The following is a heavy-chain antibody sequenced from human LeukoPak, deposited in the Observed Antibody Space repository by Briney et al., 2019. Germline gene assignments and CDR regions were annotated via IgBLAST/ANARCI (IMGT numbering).Heavy chain of an antibody. J-gene: IGHJ4*02. D-gene: IGHD6-19*01. CDR3: AKGRDTSGRQNFDF. CDR1: GFTFTSYA. Sequence: GGSLRLTCEASGFTFTSYAMHWVRQAPGRGLEWVSSISASGSGTFYTDSMNGRFTISRDNAKKTFFLQMKNLRPGDTALYYCAKGRDTSGRQNFDFWGQGTLVTVSS. CDR2: ISASGSGT. V-gene: IGHV3-23*01.